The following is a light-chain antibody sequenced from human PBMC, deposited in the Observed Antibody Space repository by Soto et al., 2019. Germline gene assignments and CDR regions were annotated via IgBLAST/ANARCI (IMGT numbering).Light chain of an antibody. V-gene: IGLV2-14*03. CDR1: SSDVGGFNY. CDR3: NSYTSSSTYV. J-gene: IGLJ1*01. Sequence: QSVLTQPASLSGSPGQSITISCTGTSSDVGGFNYVSWYQQHPGKAPKLMIYDVTNRPSGVSYRFSGSKSGNTASLTISGLKAEDEADYYCNSYTSSSTYVFGTGTKLTVL. CDR2: DVT.